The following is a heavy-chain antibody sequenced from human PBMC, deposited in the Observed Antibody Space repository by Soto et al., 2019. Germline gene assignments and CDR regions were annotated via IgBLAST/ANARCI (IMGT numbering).Heavy chain of an antibody. D-gene: IGHD2-15*01. CDR3: AKDVAEVVAASGFDF. Sequence: WGSLRLSCAASGFIFSSYAMTWVRQAPGKGLEWVSGISGSGGTTNYADSVKGRCTISRDNSKNTLYLQMNSLRAEDTAVYYCAKDVAEVVAASGFDFWGQGTLVTVSS. V-gene: IGHV3-23*01. J-gene: IGHJ4*02. CDR1: GFIFSSYA. CDR2: ISGSGGTT.